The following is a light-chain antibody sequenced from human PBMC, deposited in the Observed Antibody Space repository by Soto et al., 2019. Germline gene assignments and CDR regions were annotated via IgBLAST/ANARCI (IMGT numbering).Light chain of an antibody. J-gene: IGLJ2*01. CDR1: SSDVGGYNY. CDR3: SSYTSRGTYVV. V-gene: IGLV2-14*03. Sequence: QSALTQPASVSGSPGQSITISCTGTSSDVGGYNYVSWYQQHAGKAPKLMIYDVSNRPSGVSNRFSGSKSGNTASLTISGLQAEDEADYYCSSYTSRGTYVVLGGGTKLTVL. CDR2: DVS.